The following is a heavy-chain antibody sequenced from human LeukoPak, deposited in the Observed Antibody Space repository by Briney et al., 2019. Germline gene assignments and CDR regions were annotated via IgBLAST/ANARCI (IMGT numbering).Heavy chain of an antibody. D-gene: IGHD2/OR15-2a*01. V-gene: IGHV4-34*01. Sequence: SETLSLTCAVYGGSFSGYYWSWIRQPPGKGLEWIGEINHSGSTNYNPSLKSRVTISVDTSKNQFSLKLSSVTAADTAVYYCARKGLWYYYYYMDVWGKGTRSPSP. CDR1: GGSFSGYY. CDR3: ARKGLWYYYYYMDV. J-gene: IGHJ6*03. CDR2: INHSGST.